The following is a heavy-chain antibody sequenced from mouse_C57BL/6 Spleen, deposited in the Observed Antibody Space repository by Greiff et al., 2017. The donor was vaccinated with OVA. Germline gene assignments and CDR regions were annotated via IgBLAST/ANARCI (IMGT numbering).Heavy chain of an antibody. V-gene: IGHV1-69*01. CDR1: GYTFTSYW. J-gene: IGHJ4*01. CDR3: ARREIYYGYHYAMDY. Sequence: QVQLQQPGAELVMPGASVKLSCKASGYTFTSYWMHWVKQRPGQGLEWIGEIDPSDSYTNYNQKFKGKSTLTVDKSSSTAYMQLSSLTSEDSAVYYCARREIYYGYHYAMDYWGQGTSVTVSS. CDR2: IDPSDSYT. D-gene: IGHD2-2*01.